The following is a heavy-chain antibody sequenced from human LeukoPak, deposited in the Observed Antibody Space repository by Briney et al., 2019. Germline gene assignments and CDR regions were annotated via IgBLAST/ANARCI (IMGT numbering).Heavy chain of an antibody. CDR3: VKDDGWVQYAN. J-gene: IGHJ4*02. CDR2: IKQDGSEK. CDR1: GFTFSSYW. D-gene: IGHD5-24*01. Sequence: GGSLRLSCAASGFTFSSYWMSWVRQAPGKGLEWVANIKQDGSEKYYVDSVKGRFTISRDNAKNSLYLQMNSLSAEDAAVYYCVKDDGWVQYANWGQGTLVTVSS. V-gene: IGHV3-7*03.